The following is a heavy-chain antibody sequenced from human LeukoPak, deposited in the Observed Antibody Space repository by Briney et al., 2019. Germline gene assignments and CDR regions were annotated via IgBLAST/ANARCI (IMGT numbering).Heavy chain of an antibody. D-gene: IGHD6-19*01. CDR2: IYHSGST. J-gene: IGHJ5*02. Sequence: ASETLSPTCAVSGGSISSGGYSWSWIRQPPGKGLEWIGYIYHSGSTNYNPSLKSRVTISVDKSKNQFSLKLSSVTAADTAVYYCARRDAPIRIAVAGTIRNWFDPWGQGTLVTVSS. CDR1: GGSISSGGYS. CDR3: ARRDAPIRIAVAGTIRNWFDP. V-gene: IGHV4-30-2*01.